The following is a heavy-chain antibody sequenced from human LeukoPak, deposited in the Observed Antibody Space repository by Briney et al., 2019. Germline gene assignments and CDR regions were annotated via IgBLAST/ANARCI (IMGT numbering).Heavy chain of an antibody. CDR1: GLVFNDAW. Sequence: GGSLRLSCVVSGLVFNDAWMSWVRRAPGKGLEWLGRITNSGATDYAAPVKGRFSISRDNSKSTFYLQMNSLETDDTAMYYCTWMATVRTVDIWGQGALVTVSS. CDR2: ITNSGAT. CDR3: TWMATVRTVDI. J-gene: IGHJ4*02. D-gene: IGHD4-17*01. V-gene: IGHV3-15*01.